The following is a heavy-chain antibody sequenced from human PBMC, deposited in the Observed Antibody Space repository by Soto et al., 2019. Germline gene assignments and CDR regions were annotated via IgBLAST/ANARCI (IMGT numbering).Heavy chain of an antibody. D-gene: IGHD2-8*01. V-gene: IGHV3-30*18. J-gene: IGHJ1*01. CDR1: GFTFSSYG. CDR3: AKGAYCTNGVCYKGTSAEYFQH. Sequence: GGSLRLSCAASGFTFSSYGMHCVRQAPGKGLEWVAVISYDGSNKYYADSVKGRFTISRDNSKNTLYLQMNSLRAEDTAVYYCAKGAYCTNGVCYKGTSAEYFQHWGQGTLVTVSS. CDR2: ISYDGSNK.